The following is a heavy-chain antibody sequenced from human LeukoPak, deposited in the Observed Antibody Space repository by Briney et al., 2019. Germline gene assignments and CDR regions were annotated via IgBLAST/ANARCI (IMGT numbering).Heavy chain of an antibody. J-gene: IGHJ4*02. CDR2: INPSGGST. CDR1: GYSFTNYY. V-gene: IGHV1-46*01. CDR3: ARTRGYYFDY. Sequence: GASVKVSCKASGYSFTNYYMHWVRQAPGQGLEWMGKINPSGGSTTYAQKFQGRVTMTRDMSTSTVYMELSSLTSEDTAVYYCARTRGYYFDYWGQGTLVTVSS.